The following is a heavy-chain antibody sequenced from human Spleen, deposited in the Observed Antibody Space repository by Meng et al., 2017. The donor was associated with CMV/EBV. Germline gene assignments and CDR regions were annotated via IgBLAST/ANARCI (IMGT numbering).Heavy chain of an antibody. CDR3: ARFVREVYFDSSVHFHY. V-gene: IGHV4-34*01. CDR1: GGSFSGYY. Sequence: SETLSLTCAVYGGSFSGYYWSWIRQPPGKGLEWIGEINHSGSTNYNPSLKSRVTISVDTSKNQFSLKLSSVTAADTAVYYCARFVREVYFDSSVHFHYWGRGTLVTVSS. CDR2: INHSGST. J-gene: IGHJ4*02. D-gene: IGHD3-22*01.